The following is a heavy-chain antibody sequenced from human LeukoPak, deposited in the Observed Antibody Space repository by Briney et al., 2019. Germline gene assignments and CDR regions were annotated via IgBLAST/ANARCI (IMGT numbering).Heavy chain of an antibody. CDR1: GYTFIGYY. Sequence: ASVKVSCKASGYTFIGYYMHWVRQAPGQGVEWMGWIDPYSGGTHFAQRFQGRVSMTLDTSISTAYMELTRLTSDDTAVYYCARDGVAGSSDAFDIWGQGTMVTVSA. V-gene: IGHV1-2*02. CDR3: ARDGVAGSSDAFDI. CDR2: IDPYSGGT. D-gene: IGHD6-19*01. J-gene: IGHJ3*02.